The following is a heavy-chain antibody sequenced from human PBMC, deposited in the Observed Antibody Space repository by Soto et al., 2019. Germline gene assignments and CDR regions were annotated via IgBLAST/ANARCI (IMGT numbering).Heavy chain of an antibody. V-gene: IGHV1-18*01. Sequence: ASVKVSCKASGYTFTSYGISWVRQAPGQGLEWMGWISAYNGNTNHAQKLQGRVTMSTDTSTSTAYMELRSLRSDDTAVYYCARDVGEMATITDYYYYGMDVWGQGTTVPVSS. CDR3: ARDVGEMATITDYYYYGMDV. CDR2: ISAYNGNT. D-gene: IGHD5-12*01. J-gene: IGHJ6*02. CDR1: GYTFTSYG.